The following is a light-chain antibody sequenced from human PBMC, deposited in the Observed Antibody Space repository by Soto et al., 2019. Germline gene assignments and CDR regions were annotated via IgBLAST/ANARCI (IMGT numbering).Light chain of an antibody. CDR2: DNQ. Sequence: QSVLTQPPSVSAAPGQKVSISCSGCSSNVGKNFVSWYQHVPGKAPKVLIYDNQKRPSGIPDRFSASKSGTLATLDITGLQTGDEADYYCGTCDSSLTIGVIFGGGTTLTV. CDR3: GTCDSSLTIGVI. J-gene: IGLJ2*01. V-gene: IGLV1-51*01. CDR1: SSNVGKNF.